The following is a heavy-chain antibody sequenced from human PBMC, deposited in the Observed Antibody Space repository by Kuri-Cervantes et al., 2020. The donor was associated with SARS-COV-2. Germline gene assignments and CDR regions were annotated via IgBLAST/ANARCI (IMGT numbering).Heavy chain of an antibody. V-gene: IGHV3-64*02. CDR1: GFTFSSYA. CDR3: AKGQTTVPIGYYYMDV. CDR2: ISSNGGST. D-gene: IGHD4-11*01. J-gene: IGHJ6*03. Sequence: ETLSLTCAASGFTFSSYAMHWVRQAPGKGLEYVSAISSNGGSTYYADSVKGRFTISRDNSKNTVYLQMNSLRADDTALYYCAKGQTTVPIGYYYMDVWGKGTTVTVSS.